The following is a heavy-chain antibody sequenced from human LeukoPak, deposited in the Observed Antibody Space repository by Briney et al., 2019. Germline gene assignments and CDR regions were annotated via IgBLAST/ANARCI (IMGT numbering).Heavy chain of an antibody. Sequence: GESLKISCKGSGYSFTSYWIGWVRQMPGKGLEWMGIIYPGDSDTRYSLSFQGQVTISADKSISTAYLQWSSLKASDTAMYYCARHPYYYGSGSFYWSHDYWGQGTLVTVSS. CDR3: ARHPYYYGSGSFYWSHDY. V-gene: IGHV5-51*01. J-gene: IGHJ4*02. CDR1: GYSFTSYW. D-gene: IGHD3-10*01. CDR2: IYPGDSDT.